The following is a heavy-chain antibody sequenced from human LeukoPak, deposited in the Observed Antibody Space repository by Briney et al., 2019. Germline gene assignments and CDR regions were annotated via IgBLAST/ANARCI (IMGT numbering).Heavy chain of an antibody. J-gene: IGHJ4*02. V-gene: IGHV3-66*02. CDR3: ARVGDYYGSGSPD. CDR1: GFTVSSNY. Sequence: PGGSLRLSCAASGFTVSSNYMSWVRQAPGKGLEWVSVIYSGGSTYYADSVKGRFTVSRDNSKNTLYLQMNSLRAEDTAVYYRARVGDYYGSGSPDWGQGTLVTVSS. CDR2: IYSGGST. D-gene: IGHD3-10*01.